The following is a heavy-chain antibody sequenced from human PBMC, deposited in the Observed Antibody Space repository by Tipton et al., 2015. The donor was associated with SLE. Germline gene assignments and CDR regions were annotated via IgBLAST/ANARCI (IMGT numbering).Heavy chain of an antibody. CDR2: IYTSGST. Sequence: TLSLTCTVSGGSISSGGYSWSWIRQPAGKGLEWIEHIYTSGSTNYNPSLKSRVTISVDTSKNQFSLKLSSVTAADTAVYYCARVTYGMDVWGQGTTVTVSS. CDR1: GGSISSGGYS. CDR3: ARVTYGMDV. J-gene: IGHJ6*02. V-gene: IGHV4-61*09.